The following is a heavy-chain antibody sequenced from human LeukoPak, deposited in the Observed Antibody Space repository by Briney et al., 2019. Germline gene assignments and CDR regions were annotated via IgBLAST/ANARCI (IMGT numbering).Heavy chain of an antibody. J-gene: IGHJ4*02. D-gene: IGHD2-2*01. CDR1: GSSFTSYW. CDR3: ARHDYRDGYCSSTSCYGSFDY. CDR2: IYPGDSDT. Sequence: GESLKISCQGSGSSFTSYWIGWVRQLPGKGLEWMGIIYPGDSDTRYSPSFQGQVTISADKSISTAYLQWSSLKASDTAMYYCARHDYRDGYCSSTSCYGSFDYWGQGTLVTVSS. V-gene: IGHV5-51*01.